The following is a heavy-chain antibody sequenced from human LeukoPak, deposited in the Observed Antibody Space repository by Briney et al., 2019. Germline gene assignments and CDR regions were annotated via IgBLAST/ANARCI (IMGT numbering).Heavy chain of an antibody. V-gene: IGHV4-4*09. CDR1: GGSISSYY. Sequence: PSETLSPTCTVPGGSISSYYWSWIRQPPGKGLEWIGYIYTSGSTNYNPSLKSRVTISVDTSKNQFSLKLSSVTAADTAVYYCARHGRPGGSWSNWFDPWGQGTLVTVSS. J-gene: IGHJ5*02. CDR2: IYTSGST. CDR3: ARHGRPGGSWSNWFDP. D-gene: IGHD6-13*01.